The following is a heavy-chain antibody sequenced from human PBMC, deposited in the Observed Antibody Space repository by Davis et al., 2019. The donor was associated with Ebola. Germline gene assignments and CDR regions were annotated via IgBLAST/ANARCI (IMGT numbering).Heavy chain of an antibody. J-gene: IGHJ4*02. Sequence: GESLKISCAASGFTFSSYAMHWVRQAPGKGLEWVAVISYDGSNKYYADSVKGRFTISRDNSKNTLYLQMNSLRAEDTAVYYCAREPKSPYYYGSGSYSGELDYWGQGTLVTVSS. CDR3: AREPKSPYYYGSGSYSGELDY. CDR2: ISYDGSNK. CDR1: GFTFSSYA. V-gene: IGHV3-30-3*01. D-gene: IGHD3-10*01.